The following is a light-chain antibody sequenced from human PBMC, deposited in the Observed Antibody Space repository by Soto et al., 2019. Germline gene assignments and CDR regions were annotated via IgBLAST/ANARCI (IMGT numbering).Light chain of an antibody. CDR1: QGISTY. CDR2: AAS. V-gene: IGKV1-39*01. CDR3: QQNYSTTWT. Sequence: DIQMNQSPSSMSASVGDRVTITCRASQGISTYLNWYQQKPGKAPKLLIYAASSLQSGVPSRFSVSGSETDFTLTISSLQNEDFATYSCQQNYSTTWTFGQGTKVDIK. J-gene: IGKJ1*01.